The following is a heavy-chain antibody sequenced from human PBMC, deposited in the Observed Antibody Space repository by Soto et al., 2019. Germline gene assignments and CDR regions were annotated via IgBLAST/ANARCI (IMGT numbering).Heavy chain of an antibody. J-gene: IGHJ6*02. CDR2: IGDADDT. CDR1: GLNVRTDE. CDR3: ARKRGIGLDV. D-gene: IGHD3-16*01. V-gene: IGHV3-13*01. Sequence: EVQLLESGGGLLHPGGSLRLSCEASGLNVRTDERPGARQRTGESLEWVSAIGDADDTYYLDSVQGRFTISRENADNMLYLQMNRLTAGDTAVYYCARKRGIGLDVWGQGAAVTVS.